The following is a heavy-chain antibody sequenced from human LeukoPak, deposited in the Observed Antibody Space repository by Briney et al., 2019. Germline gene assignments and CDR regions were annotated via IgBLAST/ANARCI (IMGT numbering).Heavy chain of an antibody. CDR2: ISHDGSNK. CDR1: GFTFSSYA. J-gene: IGHJ4*02. Sequence: GRSLRLSCAASGFTFSSYAMHWVRQAPGKGLEWVAVISHDGSNKYYADSVKGRFTISRDNSKNTLYLQMNSLRAEDTAVYYCAKGMYYYDSSGYYYASGGQGTLVTVSS. V-gene: IGHV3-30-3*01. D-gene: IGHD3-22*01. CDR3: AKGMYYYDSSGYYYAS.